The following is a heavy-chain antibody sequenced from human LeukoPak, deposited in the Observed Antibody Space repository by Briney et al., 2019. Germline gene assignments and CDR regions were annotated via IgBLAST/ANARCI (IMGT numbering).Heavy chain of an antibody. J-gene: IGHJ4*02. CDR3: AQGGSPGAFDY. CDR1: GFTFNDYY. D-gene: IGHD1-26*01. Sequence: GESLRLSCAASGFTFNDYYMHWVRQAPGRGLLWVARITGDGSSTKYADSVKGRFTISRDNAKNTLYLQMNSLRIEDTSVYYCAQGGSPGAFDYWGQGTLVTVSS. V-gene: IGHV3-74*01. CDR2: ITGDGSST.